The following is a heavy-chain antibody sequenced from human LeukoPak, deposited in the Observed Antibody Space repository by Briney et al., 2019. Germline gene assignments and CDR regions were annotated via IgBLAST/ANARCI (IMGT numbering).Heavy chain of an antibody. CDR3: ARDSSGPAF. J-gene: IGHJ4*02. V-gene: IGHV3-53*01. CDR1: GFTFSSYA. CDR2: IYSGGGT. Sequence: GGSLRLSCAASGFTFSSYAMHWVRQAPGKGLDWVSVIYSGGGTFHSDSVKGRFTASGDYSKNTLYLQMNNLRADDTAVYYCARDSSGPAFWGQGTLVTVSS. D-gene: IGHD3-22*01.